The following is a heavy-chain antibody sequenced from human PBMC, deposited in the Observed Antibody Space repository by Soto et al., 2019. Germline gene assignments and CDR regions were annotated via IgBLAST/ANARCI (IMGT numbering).Heavy chain of an antibody. CDR2: IWYDGSNK. J-gene: IGHJ6*04. V-gene: IGHV3-33*01. Sequence: GGSLRLSCAASGFTFSSYGMHWVRQAPGKGLEWVAVIWYDGSNKYYADSVKGRFTISRDNSKNTLYLQMNSLRAEDTAVYYCARGGVWHPEYYYYHMDVWGKGTTVTVSS. D-gene: IGHD1-26*01. CDR1: GFTFSSYG. CDR3: ARGGVWHPEYYYYHMDV.